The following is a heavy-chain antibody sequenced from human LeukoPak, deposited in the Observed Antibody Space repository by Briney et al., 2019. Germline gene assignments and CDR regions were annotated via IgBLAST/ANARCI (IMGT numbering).Heavy chain of an antibody. J-gene: IGHJ4*02. CDR1: GFTFSSYA. CDR3: AKASEGHYYDSSGYYFDY. V-gene: IGHV3-23*01. D-gene: IGHD3-22*01. CDR2: ISGSSSST. Sequence: GGSLRLSCAASGFTFSSYAMSWVRQAPGKGLEWVSAISGSSSSTYYADSVKGRFTISRDNSKNTLYLQMNSLRAEDTAVYYCAKASEGHYYDSSGYYFDYWGQGTPVTVSS.